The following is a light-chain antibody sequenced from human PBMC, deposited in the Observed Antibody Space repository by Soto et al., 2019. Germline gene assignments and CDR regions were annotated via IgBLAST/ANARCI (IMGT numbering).Light chain of an antibody. J-gene: IGKJ5*01. Sequence: EIVLTQSPATLSLPPGERATLSCRASQSVSSYLAWYQQQPGQAPRLLIYGASNRATGIPARFSGSGSGTDFTLTISSLEPEDFAVYYCQQRSNWPITFGQGTRLEIK. V-gene: IGKV3-11*01. CDR1: QSVSSY. CDR3: QQRSNWPIT. CDR2: GAS.